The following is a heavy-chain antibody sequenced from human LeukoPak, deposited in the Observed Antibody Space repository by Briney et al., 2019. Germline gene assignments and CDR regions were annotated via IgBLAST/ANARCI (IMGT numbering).Heavy chain of an antibody. CDR3: ARERYSYGAFDY. Sequence: ASVKVSCKASGYTFTSYGISWVRQAPGQGLEWMGWISAYNGITNYAQKLQGRVTMTTDTSTSTAYMELRSLRSDDTAVYYCARERYSYGAFDYWGQGTLVTVSS. CDR2: ISAYNGIT. D-gene: IGHD5-18*01. J-gene: IGHJ4*02. CDR1: GYTFTSYG. V-gene: IGHV1-18*01.